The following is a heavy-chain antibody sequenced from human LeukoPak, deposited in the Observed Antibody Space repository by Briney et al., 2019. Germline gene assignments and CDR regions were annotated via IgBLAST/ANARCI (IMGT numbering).Heavy chain of an antibody. Sequence: GGSLRLSCAASGFTFSNAWMSWVRQAPGKGLEWVGRIKSKTDGGTTDYAAPVKGRFTISRDDSKNTLYLQMNSLKTEDTAVYYCTTDWSRMASPRVYYYMDVWGKGTTVTVSS. D-gene: IGHD3-3*01. CDR1: GFTFSNAW. CDR2: IKSKTDGGTT. J-gene: IGHJ6*03. V-gene: IGHV3-15*01. CDR3: TTDWSRMASPRVYYYMDV.